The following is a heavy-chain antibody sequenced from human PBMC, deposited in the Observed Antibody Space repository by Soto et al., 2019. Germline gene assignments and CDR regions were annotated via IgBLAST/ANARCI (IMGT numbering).Heavy chain of an antibody. CDR3: ATPAPKAAAGNEYFQH. V-gene: IGHV1-69*12. CDR1: GGTFSSYA. D-gene: IGHD6-13*01. Sequence: QVQLVQSGAEVKKPGSSVKVSCKASGGTFSSYAISWVRQAPGQGLEWMGGIIPIFGTANYAQKFQGRVTITADESTSTAYMELSSLRSEDTAVYYCATPAPKAAAGNEYFQHWGQGTLVTVSS. CDR2: IIPIFGTA. J-gene: IGHJ1*01.